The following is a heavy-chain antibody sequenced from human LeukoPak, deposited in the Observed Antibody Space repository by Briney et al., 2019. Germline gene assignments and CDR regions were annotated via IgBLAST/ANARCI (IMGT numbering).Heavy chain of an antibody. Sequence: SETLSLTCTVSGGSISGYYWNWIRQPAGKGLEWIGRIYVSESTNYNPSLKSRVSMSVDASKNQFSLKLSSVTAADTAMYYCARGVDSYGIDYWGQGSLVTVSS. J-gene: IGHJ4*02. V-gene: IGHV4-4*07. CDR2: IYVSEST. CDR1: GGSISGYY. CDR3: ARGVDSYGIDY. D-gene: IGHD5-18*01.